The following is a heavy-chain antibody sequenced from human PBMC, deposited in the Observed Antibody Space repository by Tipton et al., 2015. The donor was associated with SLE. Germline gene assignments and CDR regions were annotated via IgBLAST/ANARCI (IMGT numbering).Heavy chain of an antibody. Sequence: TLSLTCTVSGGSISSYYWTWIRQPPGKGLEWMGYFYYSGSTNYNPSLKGRLTLSLDTSKSQFSLKLTSVTAADTAVYYCARVDPRSSSTGLYDYWGQGTLVPVSS. CDR1: GGSISSYY. J-gene: IGHJ4*02. V-gene: IGHV4-59*01. CDR3: ARVDPRSSSTGLYDY. D-gene: IGHD6-6*01. CDR2: FYYSGST.